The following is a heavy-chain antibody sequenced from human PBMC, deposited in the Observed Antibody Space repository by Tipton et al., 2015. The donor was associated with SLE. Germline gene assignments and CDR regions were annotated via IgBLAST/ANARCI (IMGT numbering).Heavy chain of an antibody. V-gene: IGHV4-38-2*01. CDR3: ARQLGYGDPFAFDY. Sequence: PGLVKPSETLPLTCAVSGYSISSGYYWGWIRQPPGKELEWIGYISYSGSTIYNPSLESRVTISLDTSKNPLSQKQRSVTAADTAIYYCARQLGYGDPFAFDYWGQGTLVTVSS. CDR1: GYSISSGYY. D-gene: IGHD4-17*01. J-gene: IGHJ4*02. CDR2: ISYSGST.